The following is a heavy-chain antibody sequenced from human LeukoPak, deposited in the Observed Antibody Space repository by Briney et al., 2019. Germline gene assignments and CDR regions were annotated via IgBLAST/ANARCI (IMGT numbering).Heavy chain of an antibody. CDR2: IFYSGST. J-gene: IGHJ6*02. Sequence: PGETQGLPCTVSGGSINNYYGNWIRQPPGKGPEWIGCIFYSGSTIHNPFLKSRVTMSVDTSKNQFSLRLTSVTAADTAVYYCARRGGLLCSIDVLGQGNTGTVSS. CDR3: ARRGGLLCSIDV. CDR1: GGSINNYY. D-gene: IGHD3-16*01. V-gene: IGHV4-59*08.